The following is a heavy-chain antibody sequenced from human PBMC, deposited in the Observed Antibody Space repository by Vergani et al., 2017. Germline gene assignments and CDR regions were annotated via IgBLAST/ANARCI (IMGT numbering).Heavy chain of an antibody. V-gene: IGHV5-51*01. CDR3: ARHTTYTVS. CDR2: IYPADSDT. CDR1: EYSFGHYW. Sequence: EVELVQSGPEMRKPGESLKISCKGSEYSFGHYWIGWVRQMPGKGLEWMGIIYPADSDTRYSPSFQGQVTISADKSISTAFLQWDSLKASDTALYYCARHTTYTVSWGQGTLVTVAS. J-gene: IGHJ5*02. D-gene: IGHD1-1*01.